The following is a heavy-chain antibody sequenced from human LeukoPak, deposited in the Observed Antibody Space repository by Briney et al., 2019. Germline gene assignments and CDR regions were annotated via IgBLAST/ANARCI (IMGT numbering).Heavy chain of an antibody. CDR3: TRDTMVRGVTPFDC. J-gene: IGHJ4*02. CDR1: GFTFGDYA. CDR2: IRSKAYGGTT. D-gene: IGHD3-10*01. V-gene: IGHV3-49*04. Sequence: GGSLRLSCTASGFTFGDYAMSWVRQAPGKGLEWVGFIRSKAYGGTTEYAASVKGRFTISRDDSKSIAYLQMNSLKTEDTAVYYCTRDTMVRGVTPFDCWGQGTLVTVSS.